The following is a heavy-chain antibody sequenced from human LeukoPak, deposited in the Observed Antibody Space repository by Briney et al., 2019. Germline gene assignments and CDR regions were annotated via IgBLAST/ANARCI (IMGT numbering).Heavy chain of an antibody. J-gene: IGHJ4*02. CDR1: GLTFSSYW. CDR3: AGAGLDY. V-gene: IGHV3-7*03. Sequence: GGSLRLSCAASGLTFSSYWMSWVRQAPGKGLEWVANIKQDGSQKYYVDSVKGRFTISRDNAKNSLYLQMNSLSAEDTGVYYCAGAGLDYWGQGTLVTVSS. CDR2: IKQDGSQK.